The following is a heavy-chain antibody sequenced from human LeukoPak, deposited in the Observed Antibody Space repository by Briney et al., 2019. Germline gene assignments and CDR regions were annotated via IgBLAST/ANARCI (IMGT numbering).Heavy chain of an antibody. V-gene: IGHV3-43*02. CDR3: ARDGSLPDY. J-gene: IGHJ4*02. CDR2: ISGDGDST. CDR1: GFTFDDYV. Sequence: PGGSLRLSCAASGFTFDDYVLHWVRHASGRGLEWVSLISGDGDSTYYADSVKGRFTISRDNARNTLYLQMNSLRAEDTAVYYCARDGSLPDYWGQGTLVTVSS.